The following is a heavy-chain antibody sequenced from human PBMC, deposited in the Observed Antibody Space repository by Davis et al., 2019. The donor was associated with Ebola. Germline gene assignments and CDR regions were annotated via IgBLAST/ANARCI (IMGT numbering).Heavy chain of an antibody. Sequence: GGSLRLSCAASGFTFSAYYMSWIRQAPGKGLEWVSYISSSGSTIYYADSVKGRFTISRDNAKNSLYLQMNSLRAEDTAVYYCASSYSSSLGWFDPWGQGTLVTVSS. CDR3: ASSYSSSLGWFDP. J-gene: IGHJ5*02. CDR1: GFTFSAYY. V-gene: IGHV3-11*01. CDR2: ISSSGSTI. D-gene: IGHD6-6*01.